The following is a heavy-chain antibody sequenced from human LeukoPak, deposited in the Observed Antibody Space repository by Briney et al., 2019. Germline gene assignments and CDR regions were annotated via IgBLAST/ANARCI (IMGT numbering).Heavy chain of an antibody. Sequence: GGSLRLSCAASGFTVSSNYMSWVRQAPGKGLEWVSVIYSGGSTYYADSVKGRFTISRDNSKNTLYLQMNSLRAEDTAVYYCARDSRSSGWPRFDYWGQGTLVTVSS. J-gene: IGHJ4*02. V-gene: IGHV3-53*01. CDR3: ARDSRSSGWPRFDY. D-gene: IGHD6-19*01. CDR2: IYSGGST. CDR1: GFTVSSNY.